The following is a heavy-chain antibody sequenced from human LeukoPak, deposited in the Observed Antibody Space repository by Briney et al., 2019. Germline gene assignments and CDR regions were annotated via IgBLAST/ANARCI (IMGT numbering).Heavy chain of an antibody. D-gene: IGHD1-26*01. Sequence: SETPSLTCTVSGGSISSYYWSWIRQPPGKGLEWIGYIYYSGSTNYNPSLKSRVTISVDTSKNQFSLKLSSVTAADTAVYYCARWYSGSSTFDYWGQGTLVTVSS. CDR2: IYYSGST. V-gene: IGHV4-59*01. CDR3: ARWYSGSSTFDY. CDR1: GGSISSYY. J-gene: IGHJ4*02.